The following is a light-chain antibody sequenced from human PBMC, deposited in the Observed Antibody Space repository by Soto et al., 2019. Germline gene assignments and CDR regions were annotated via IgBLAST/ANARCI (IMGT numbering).Light chain of an antibody. CDR3: SSSTCSSTLGV. J-gene: IGLJ1*01. Sequence: QSVLTQPASVSGSPGQSITISCTGTSSDVGGYNYVSWYQQHPGKDPKLMIYDVSNRPSGVSNRFSGSKSGNTASLTISGLQAEDEADYYCSSSTCSSTLGVFGTGTKLTVL. CDR1: SSDVGGYNY. V-gene: IGLV2-14*01. CDR2: DVS.